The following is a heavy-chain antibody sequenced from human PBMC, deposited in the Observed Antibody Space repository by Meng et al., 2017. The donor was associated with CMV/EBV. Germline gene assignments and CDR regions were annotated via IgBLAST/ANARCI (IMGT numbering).Heavy chain of an antibody. D-gene: IGHD6-19*01. V-gene: IGHV1-8*01. CDR2: MNPNSGNT. CDR1: GYTFTSYD. J-gene: IGHJ6*02. Sequence: ASVKVSCKASGYTFTSYDINWVRQATGQGLEWMGWMNPNSGNTGYAQKFQGRVTMTRNTSISTAYMELSSLRSEDTAVYYCARARSGWYNGQNYYYYGMDVWGQGTTVTVSS. CDR3: ARARSGWYNGQNYYYYGMDV.